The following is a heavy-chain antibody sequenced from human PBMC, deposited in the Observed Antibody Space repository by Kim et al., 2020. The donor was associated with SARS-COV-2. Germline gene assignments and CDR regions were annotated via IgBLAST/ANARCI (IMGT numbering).Heavy chain of an antibody. J-gene: IGHJ6*02. CDR1: GFTFSTYE. Sequence: GGSLRLSCAGSGFTFSTYEMNWVRQAPGKGLEWVSYISGAIGSTIYYADSVKGRFTISRDNAKNSLYLQMNSLRAEDTALYYCARVAYMDVWGQGTTVIV. V-gene: IGHV3-48*03. CDR3: ARVAYMDV. CDR2: ISGAIGSTI.